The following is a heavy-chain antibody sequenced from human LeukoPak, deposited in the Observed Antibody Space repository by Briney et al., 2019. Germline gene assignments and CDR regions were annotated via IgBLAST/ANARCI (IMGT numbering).Heavy chain of an antibody. J-gene: IGHJ6*02. D-gene: IGHD1-26*01. CDR1: GGTFSSYA. Sequence: ASVKVSCKASGGTFSSYAISWVRQAPGQGLEWMGGIIPIFGTANYAQKFQGRVTITADESTSTAYMELSSLRSEDTAVYYCAREEMGATTYYYYGMDVWGQGTTVTVSS. CDR2: IIPIFGTA. V-gene: IGHV1-69*13. CDR3: AREEMGATTYYYYGMDV.